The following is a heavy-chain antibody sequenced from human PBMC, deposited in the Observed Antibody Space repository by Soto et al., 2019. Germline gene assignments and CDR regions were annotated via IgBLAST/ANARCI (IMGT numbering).Heavy chain of an antibody. CDR3: ARAVAPYFGTWFDP. CDR2: ISHTGST. D-gene: IGHD3-10*01. Sequence: SETLSLTCAVSGGSITSGNSYSWSWIRQPPGKGLEWIGSISHTGSTSYNPSLKSRLTMSVDKSKNQFSLRLSSVTAADMAVYYCARAVAPYFGTWFDPWGPGTLVTVSS. V-gene: IGHV4-30-2*01. CDR1: GGSITSGNSYS. J-gene: IGHJ5*02.